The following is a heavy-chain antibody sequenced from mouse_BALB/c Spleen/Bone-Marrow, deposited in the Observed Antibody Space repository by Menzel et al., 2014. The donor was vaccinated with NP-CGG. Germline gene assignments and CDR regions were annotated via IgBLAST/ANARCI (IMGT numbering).Heavy chain of an antibody. Sequence: QVQLQQSGAELVKPGASVKLSCKTSGYTFTSYWIHWVKQRPGQGLERIGEINPSNGRTSYNEKFKSKATLAVDTSSSTAYMQLSSLTSEDSAVYYCARANFGNYGVYWGQGSTLTVSS. CDR2: INPSNGRT. V-gene: IGHV1S81*02. D-gene: IGHD2-1*01. J-gene: IGHJ2*01. CDR3: ARANFGNYGVY. CDR1: GYTFTSYW.